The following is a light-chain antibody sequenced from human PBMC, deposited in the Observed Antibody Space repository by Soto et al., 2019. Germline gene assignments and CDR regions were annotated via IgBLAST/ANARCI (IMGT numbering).Light chain of an antibody. CDR1: ESVSTN. J-gene: IGKJ2*01. CDR2: GAS. V-gene: IGKV3D-15*02. Sequence: EIEMTQSPATLSLAPGERVTLSCRASESVSTNLAWYQQKAGQAPRLLIYGASSRATGIPDRFSGSGSGTDFTLTISRLEPEDFALYYCQQYNTSPFTFGQGTKLEIK. CDR3: QQYNTSPFT.